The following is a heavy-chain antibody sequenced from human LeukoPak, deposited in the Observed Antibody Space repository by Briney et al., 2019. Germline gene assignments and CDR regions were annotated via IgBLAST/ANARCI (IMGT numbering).Heavy chain of an antibody. CDR1: GGTFSSYA. V-gene: IGHV1-69*13. J-gene: IGHJ4*02. Sequence: SVKVSCKASGGTFSSYAISWVRQAPGQGLEWMGGIIPIFGTANYAQKFQGRVTITADESTSTAYMELSSLRSEDTAVYYCASLSGGVDSGYDKPPYYFDYWGQGTLVTVSS. D-gene: IGHD5-12*01. CDR2: IIPIFGTA. CDR3: ASLSGGVDSGYDKPPYYFDY.